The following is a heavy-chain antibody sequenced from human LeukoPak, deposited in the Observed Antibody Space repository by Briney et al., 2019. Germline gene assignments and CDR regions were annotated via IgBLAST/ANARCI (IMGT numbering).Heavy chain of an antibody. D-gene: IGHD6-19*01. V-gene: IGHV4-4*07. CDR2: IYSSGNT. CDR1: GGSTNNYY. CDR3: ARTPGITVAGRFFDY. J-gene: IGHJ4*02. Sequence: SETLSLTCTVSGGSTNNYYWSWIRQPAGKGLEWIGRIYSSGNTDDNPSLKSRVTMSVDTSKNQFSLHLRFVTAADTALYYCARTPGITVAGRFFDYRGQGIQVTVSS.